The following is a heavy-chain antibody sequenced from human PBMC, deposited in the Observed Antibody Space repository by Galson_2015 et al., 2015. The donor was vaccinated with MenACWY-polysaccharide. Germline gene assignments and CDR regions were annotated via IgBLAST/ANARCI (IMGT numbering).Heavy chain of an antibody. CDR3: ARGGKYYYDSSGYLNWFDP. D-gene: IGHD3-22*01. J-gene: IGHJ5*02. CDR1: GYSFSCYD. CDR2: MNPNSGNT. V-gene: IGHV1-8*01. Sequence: SVKVSCKASGYSFSCYDINWVRQTTGQGLEWMGWMNPNSGNTGYAQKFQGRVTMTRNTSISIAYTELSSLRSEDTAVDYCARGGKYYYDSSGYLNWFDPWGQGTLVTVSS.